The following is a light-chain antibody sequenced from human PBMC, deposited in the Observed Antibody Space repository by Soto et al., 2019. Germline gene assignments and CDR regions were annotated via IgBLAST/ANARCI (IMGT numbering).Light chain of an antibody. V-gene: IGKV1-9*01. CDR1: QGISTY. Sequence: DIQLTQSPSLLSASVGDRVTITCRASQGISTYLAWYQKTSGKAPKLLISAASTLQRGDPSRFSGSGSGTQFTLTISSLQPEDFAPYYCQQLNAYPLTVGGGTRVEIK. J-gene: IGKJ4*01. CDR3: QQLNAYPLT. CDR2: AAS.